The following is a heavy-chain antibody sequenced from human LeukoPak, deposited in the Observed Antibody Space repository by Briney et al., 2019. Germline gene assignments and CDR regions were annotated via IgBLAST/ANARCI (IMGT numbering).Heavy chain of an antibody. Sequence: GGSLRLSCVASGFTFSSYEMNWVRQAPGKGLEWVSYISSSGSTIYYADSVKGRFTISRDNAKNSLYLQMNSLRAEDTAVYYCARDQGSGYYYYGMDVWGKGTTVTVSS. J-gene: IGHJ6*04. V-gene: IGHV3-48*03. CDR3: ARDQGSGYYYYGMDV. CDR1: GFTFSSYE. CDR2: ISSSGSTI. D-gene: IGHD2-15*01.